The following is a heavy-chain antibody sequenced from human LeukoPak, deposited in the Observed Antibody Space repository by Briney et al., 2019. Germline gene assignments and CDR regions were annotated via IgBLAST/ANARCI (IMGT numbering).Heavy chain of an antibody. CDR1: GYTFTSYG. J-gene: IGHJ4*02. Sequence: SVQVSCKASGYTFTSYGISWVRQATGQGLEWMGWISAYNGNTDYAQKLQGRVTMTTDTSTNTAYMELMSLRSEDTAVYYCGRDHLDIVVVPAAPGVDYWGQGTLVTVSS. CDR2: ISAYNGNT. CDR3: GRDHLDIVVVPAAPGVDY. D-gene: IGHD2-2*03. V-gene: IGHV1-18*01.